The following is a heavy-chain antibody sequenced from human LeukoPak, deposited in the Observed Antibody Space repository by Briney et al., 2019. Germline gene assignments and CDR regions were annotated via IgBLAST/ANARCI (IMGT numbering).Heavy chain of an antibody. CDR3: ARDPYDDYGDYGCYFDY. CDR1: GFTFSSYA. V-gene: IGHV3-23*01. CDR2: ISGSGGST. D-gene: IGHD4-17*01. Sequence: SGGSLRLSCAASGFTFSSYAMSWVRQAPGKGLEWVSAISGSGGSTYYADSVKGRFTISRDNSKNTLYLQMNSLRAEDTAVYYCARDPYDDYGDYGCYFDYWGQGTLVTVSS. J-gene: IGHJ4*02.